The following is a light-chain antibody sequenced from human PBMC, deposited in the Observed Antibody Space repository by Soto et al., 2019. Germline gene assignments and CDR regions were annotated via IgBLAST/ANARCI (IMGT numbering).Light chain of an antibody. J-gene: IGKJ2*01. CDR1: QTINSW. Sequence: IQRTQSPSTLYAPVGDRVTITCRACQTINSWLPWYQQKPGEAPNVRSYRASSVERGVPSRFSGRGSVTEFTLTIFSLQPDYFATYYCQQYNSEYTFGQVTK. V-gene: IGKV1-5*03. CDR3: QQYNSEYT. CDR2: RAS.